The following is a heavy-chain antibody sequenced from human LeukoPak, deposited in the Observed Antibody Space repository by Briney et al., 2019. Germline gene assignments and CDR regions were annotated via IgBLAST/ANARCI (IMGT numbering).Heavy chain of an antibody. D-gene: IGHD3-3*01. CDR1: GFTFSSYS. V-gene: IGHV3-21*01. Sequence: GGSLRLSCAASGFTFSSYSMNWVRQAPGKGLEWVSSISSSSSYIYYADSVKGRFTISRDNAKNSLYLQMNSLRAEDTAVYYCAKGHNHDTWNPFNYWGQGTLVTVSS. J-gene: IGHJ4*02. CDR3: AKGHNHDTWNPFNY. CDR2: ISSSSSYI.